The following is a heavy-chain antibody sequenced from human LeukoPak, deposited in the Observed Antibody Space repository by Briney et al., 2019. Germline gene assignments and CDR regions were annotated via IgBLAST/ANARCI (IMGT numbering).Heavy chain of an antibody. J-gene: IGHJ4*02. D-gene: IGHD1/OR15-1a*01. Sequence: GGSLRLSCAASGFTFSTYSMNWVRQAPRKGLEWASYISSSSSTIYYADSVKGRFTISRDNAKNSLYLQMNSLRDEDTAVYYCAGGTDFDCWGQGTLVTVSS. CDR2: ISSSSSTI. CDR1: GFTFSTYS. CDR3: AGGTDFDC. V-gene: IGHV3-48*02.